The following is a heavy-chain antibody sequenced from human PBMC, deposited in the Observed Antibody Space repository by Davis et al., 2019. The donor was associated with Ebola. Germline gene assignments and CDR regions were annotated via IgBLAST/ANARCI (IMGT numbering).Heavy chain of an antibody. CDR2: ISYDGSNK. J-gene: IGHJ4*02. CDR3: ARDRSAPPLVSFDY. V-gene: IGHV3-30-3*01. Sequence: PGGSLRLSCAASGFTFSSYAMHWVRQAPGKGLEWVAVISYDGSNKYYADSVKGRFTISRDNSKNTLYLQMNSLRAEDTAVYYCARDRSAPPLVSFDYWGQGTLVTVSS. CDR1: GFTFSSYA. D-gene: IGHD6-6*01.